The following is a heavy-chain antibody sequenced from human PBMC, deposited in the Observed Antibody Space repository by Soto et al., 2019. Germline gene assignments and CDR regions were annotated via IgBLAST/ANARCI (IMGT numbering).Heavy chain of an antibody. J-gene: IGHJ6*02. CDR1: GFTVSSNY. CDR3: ARPRGGAANYYYYYGMDV. V-gene: IGHV3-53*02. Sequence: EVQLVETGGGLIQPGGSLRLSCAASGFTVSSNYMSWVRQAPGKGLEWVSVIYSGGSTYYADSVKGRFTISRDNSKNTLYLQMNSLRAEDTAVYYCARPRGGAANYYYYYGMDVWGQGTTVTVSS. D-gene: IGHD1-26*01. CDR2: IYSGGST.